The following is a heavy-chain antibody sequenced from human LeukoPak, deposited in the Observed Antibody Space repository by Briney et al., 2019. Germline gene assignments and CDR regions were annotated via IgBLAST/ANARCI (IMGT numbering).Heavy chain of an antibody. Sequence: GASVKVSCKSSGYTFTGYYMHWVRQAPGQGLEWMGGIIPIFGTANYAQKFQGRVTITADESTSTAYMELSSLRSEDTAVYYCAREDYYDSSGYYRFDYWGQGTLVTVSS. CDR2: IIPIFGTA. J-gene: IGHJ4*02. V-gene: IGHV1-69*13. CDR3: AREDYYDSSGYYRFDY. CDR1: GYTFTGYY. D-gene: IGHD3-22*01.